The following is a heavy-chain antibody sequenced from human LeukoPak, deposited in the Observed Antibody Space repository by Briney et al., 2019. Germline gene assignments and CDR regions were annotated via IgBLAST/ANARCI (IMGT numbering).Heavy chain of an antibody. CDR3: ARDSGYSAFDY. V-gene: IGHV3-7*05. CDR1: GFTFSRSW. Sequence: GGSLRLSCAASGFTFSRSWMTWVRQAPGKGLEWVANIKQDGSEKNYVDSVKGRFTISRDNAKNSLYLQMNSLRAEDTAMYYCARDSGYSAFDYWGQGTLVTVSS. D-gene: IGHD5-24*01. CDR2: IKQDGSEK. J-gene: IGHJ4*02.